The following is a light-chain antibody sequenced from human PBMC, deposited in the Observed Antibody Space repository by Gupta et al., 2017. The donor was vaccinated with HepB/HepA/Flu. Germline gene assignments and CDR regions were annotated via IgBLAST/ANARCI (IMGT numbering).Light chain of an antibody. CDR2: SNK. V-gene: IGLV1-36*01. CDR3: ATWDDSLNGVI. Sequence: QFVLPQPPSGSAVPGLRVTFSGSGSSSNTGNHAFNWYQQPPGAAPRLIIYSNKMRPSAGADRFSGAKSGTSASLAIRGLQSEDEAHYYCATWDDSLNGVIFGGGTQLTVL. CDR1: SSNTGNHA. J-gene: IGLJ2*01.